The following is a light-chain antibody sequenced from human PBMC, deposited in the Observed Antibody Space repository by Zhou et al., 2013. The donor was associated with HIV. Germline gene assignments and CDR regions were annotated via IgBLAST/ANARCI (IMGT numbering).Light chain of an antibody. CDR2: GAS. Sequence: ERVMTQFPATLSVSPGDGATLSCRASQSVDNHLAWYQQKPGQAPRLLIYGASTSATGVPARFRGNGSETEFSLIISSLQSEDFAVYYCQQYNNWPRTFGQGTKVEIK. V-gene: IGKV3-15*01. CDR3: QQYNNWPRT. CDR1: QSVDNH. J-gene: IGKJ1*01.